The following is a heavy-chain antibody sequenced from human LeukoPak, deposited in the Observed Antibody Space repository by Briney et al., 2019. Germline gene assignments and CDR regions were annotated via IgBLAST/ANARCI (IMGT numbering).Heavy chain of an antibody. CDR2: INHSGST. CDR1: GGPFSGYY. J-gene: IGHJ3*02. CDR3: ARGIAAAAMGAFDI. Sequence: SETLSLTCAVYGGPFSGYYWSWIRQPPGKGLEWIGEINHSGSTNYNPSLKSRVTISVDTSKNQFSLKLSSVTAADTAVYYCARGIAAAAMGAFDIWGQGTMVTVSS. D-gene: IGHD6-13*01. V-gene: IGHV4-34*01.